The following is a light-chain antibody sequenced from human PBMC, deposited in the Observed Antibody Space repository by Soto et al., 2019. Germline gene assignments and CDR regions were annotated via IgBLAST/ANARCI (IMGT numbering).Light chain of an antibody. CDR1: QSVSSN. CDR2: GAS. V-gene: IGKV3-15*01. J-gene: IGKJ1*01. CDR3: QQYNNWPRT. Sequence: EIVMTQSPATLSVSPGERATLYCRASQSVSSNLAWYKQKPGQAPRLLIYGASTRATGIPASFSGSGSGTEFTLTISSLQSEDFAVYYCQQYNNWPRTFGQGTKV.